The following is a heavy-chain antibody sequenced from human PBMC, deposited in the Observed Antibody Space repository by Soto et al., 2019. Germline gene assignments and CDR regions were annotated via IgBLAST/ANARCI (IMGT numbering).Heavy chain of an antibody. CDR1: GFTFSNYW. V-gene: IGHV3-23*01. CDR2: ISGSGGST. CDR3: AKASGYLGGGQHYYYYYYMDV. Sequence: PGGSLRLSCVGSGFTFSNYWMHWVRQAPGKGLEWVSPISGSGGSTNYADSVKGRFTISRDNSKNTLYLQMNSLRAEDTAVYYCAKASGYLGGGQHYYYYYYMDVWGKGTTVTVSS. J-gene: IGHJ6*03. D-gene: IGHD3-22*01.